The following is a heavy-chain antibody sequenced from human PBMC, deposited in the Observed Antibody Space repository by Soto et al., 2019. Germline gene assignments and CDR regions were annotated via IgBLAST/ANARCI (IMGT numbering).Heavy chain of an antibody. CDR1: GFTFSSYA. CDR3: AREIYGRGGSCYYGMDF. J-gene: IGHJ6*01. CDR2: ISYDGSNK. Sequence: QVQLVESGGGVVQPGRSLRLSCAASGFTFSSYAMHWVRQAPGKWLEWVAVISYDGSNKYYADSVKGRFTISRDNSKTTRYLQMNSLRAEDTAVYYCAREIYGRGGSCYYGMDFGGQGTTVTVAS. D-gene: IGHD2-15*01. V-gene: IGHV3-30-3*01.